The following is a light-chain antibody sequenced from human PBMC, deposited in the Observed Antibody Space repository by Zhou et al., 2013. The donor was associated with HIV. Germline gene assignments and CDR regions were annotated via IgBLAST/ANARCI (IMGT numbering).Light chain of an antibody. Sequence: DIQMTQSPSTLSASVGDRVTISCRASQSISNWLAWYQQKPGKAPKLLIYKASSLESGVPSGFSGSGSETEFTLTISSLQPDDFATYYCQQYNSFPWTFGQGTKVEIK. V-gene: IGKV1-5*03. CDR2: KAS. CDR1: QSISNW. J-gene: IGKJ1*01. CDR3: QQYNSFPWT.